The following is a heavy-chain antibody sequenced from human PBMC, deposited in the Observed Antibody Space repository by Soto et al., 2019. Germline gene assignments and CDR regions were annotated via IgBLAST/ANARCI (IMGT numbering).Heavy chain of an antibody. Sequence: GGSLRLSCAASGFTFSSYAMSWVRQAPGKGLEWVSAISGSGGSTYYADSVKGRFTISRDNSKNTLYLQMNSLRAEDTAVYYCAKERCKGGYNCGFLAFDIWGQGTMVTVSS. J-gene: IGHJ3*02. CDR1: GFTFSSYA. CDR3: AKERCKGGYNCGFLAFDI. CDR2: ISGSGGST. V-gene: IGHV3-23*01. D-gene: IGHD5-12*01.